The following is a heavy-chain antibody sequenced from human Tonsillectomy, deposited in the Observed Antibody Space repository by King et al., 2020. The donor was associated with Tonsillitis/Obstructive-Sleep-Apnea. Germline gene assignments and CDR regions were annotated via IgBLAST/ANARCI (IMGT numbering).Heavy chain of an antibody. Sequence: VQLVESGGGLIQPGGSLRLSCAASGFSVSDNYMSWVRQAPGKGLEWVSVIYSGGTTYYADSVKGRFTISRDNSKNTLYLQMSSLRADDTAVYYYAREPRSPPSMAFDYWGQGTLVTVSS. CDR3: AREPRSPPSMAFDY. CDR1: GFSVSDNY. D-gene: IGHD2/OR15-2a*01. V-gene: IGHV3-53*01. CDR2: IYSGGTT. J-gene: IGHJ4*02.